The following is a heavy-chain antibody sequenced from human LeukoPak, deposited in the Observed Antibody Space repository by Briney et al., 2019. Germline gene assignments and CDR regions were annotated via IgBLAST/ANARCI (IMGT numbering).Heavy chain of an antibody. CDR2: MNPNSGNT. Sequence: ASVKVSCKASGYTFTGYYMHWVRQAPGQGLEWMGWMNPNSGNTGYAQKFQGRVAMTRNTSISTAYMELSSLRSEDTAVYYCARVGIIAARRGNWFDPWGQGTLVTVSS. CDR1: GYTFTGYY. CDR3: ARVGIIAARRGNWFDP. V-gene: IGHV1-8*02. J-gene: IGHJ5*02. D-gene: IGHD6-6*01.